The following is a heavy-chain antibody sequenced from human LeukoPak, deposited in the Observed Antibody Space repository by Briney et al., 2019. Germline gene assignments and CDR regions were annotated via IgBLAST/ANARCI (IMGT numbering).Heavy chain of an antibody. D-gene: IGHD3-3*01. J-gene: IGHJ4*02. CDR1: GFTFSSYA. CDR2: ISGSGGST. CDR3: AKDYDFWSGYYLDY. V-gene: IGHV3-23*01. Sequence: GGSLRLSCAASGFTFSSYAMSWVRQAPGKGLEWVSAISGSGGSTYYADSVKGRFTISRDNSKNTLYLQMNSLRAEDTAVYYCAKDYDFWSGYYLDYWGQGTLVTVSS.